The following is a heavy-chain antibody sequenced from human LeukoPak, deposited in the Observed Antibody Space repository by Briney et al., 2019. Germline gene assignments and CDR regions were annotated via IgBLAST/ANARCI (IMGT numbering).Heavy chain of an antibody. CDR1: GFTVSSTY. V-gene: IGHV3-53*01. CDR3: AREIPATGTYYFDY. CDR2: IYSGGTT. D-gene: IGHD6-13*01. Sequence: PGGSLRLSCAASGFTVSSTYMSWVHQAPGKGLEWVSVIYSGGTTYYADSVKGRFTISRDNSKNTLYLQMNSLRAEDTAVYYCAREIPATGTYYFDYWGQGTLVTVSS. J-gene: IGHJ4*02.